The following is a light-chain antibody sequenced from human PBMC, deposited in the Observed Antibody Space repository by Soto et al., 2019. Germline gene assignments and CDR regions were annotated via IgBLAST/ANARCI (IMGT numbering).Light chain of an antibody. Sequence: DIQMTQSPSSVSASVGDRVTITCRASQGISSWLAWYQQKPGKAPKLLIYDASSLESGVPSRFSDSGSGTEFTLTISSLQPDDFATYYCQHYNSYSEAFGQGTKVDIK. CDR1: QGISSW. V-gene: IGKV1-5*01. CDR2: DAS. J-gene: IGKJ1*01. CDR3: QHYNSYSEA.